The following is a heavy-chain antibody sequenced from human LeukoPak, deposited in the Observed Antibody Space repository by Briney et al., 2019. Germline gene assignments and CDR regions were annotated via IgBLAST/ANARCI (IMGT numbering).Heavy chain of an antibody. CDR3: ARPGIAVAGEFFDY. CDR2: IRSSSSYI. J-gene: IGHJ4*02. CDR1: GFTFSSYS. D-gene: IGHD6-19*01. V-gene: IGHV3-21*01. Sequence: GGSLRLSCAASGFTFSSYSMNWVRQAPGKGLEWVSFIRSSSSYIYYADSVKGRFTISRDNPKNSLYLQMTSLRAEDTAVYYCARPGIAVAGEFFDYWGQGTLVTVSS.